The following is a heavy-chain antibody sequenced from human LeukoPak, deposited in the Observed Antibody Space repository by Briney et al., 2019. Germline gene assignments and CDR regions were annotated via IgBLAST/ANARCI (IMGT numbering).Heavy chain of an antibody. D-gene: IGHD4-17*01. V-gene: IGHV1-46*01. CDR2: INPSGGST. CDR3: ASDGDYETPYYYYYMDV. Sequence: VASVKVSCKASGYTFTSYYMHWVRQAPGQGLEWMGIINPSGGSTSYAQKFQGRVTMTRDTSTSTVYMELSSLRSEDTAVYYCASDGDYETPYYYYYMDVWGKGTTVTVSS. CDR1: GYTFTSYY. J-gene: IGHJ6*03.